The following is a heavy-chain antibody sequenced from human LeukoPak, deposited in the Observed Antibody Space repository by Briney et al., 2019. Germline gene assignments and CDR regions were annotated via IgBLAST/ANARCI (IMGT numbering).Heavy chain of an antibody. D-gene: IGHD1-14*01. V-gene: IGHV3-53*01. CDR1: GFTVSTNY. Sequence: GGSLRLSCAASGFTVSTNYMTWVRQAPGRGLEWVSVIFSGGDTYYADSVKGRFTISRDTSENTTYLQMNNLRAEDTAVYYCARDSHRDYMDVWGKGTTVTVSS. CDR2: IFSGGDT. CDR3: ARDSHRDYMDV. J-gene: IGHJ6*03.